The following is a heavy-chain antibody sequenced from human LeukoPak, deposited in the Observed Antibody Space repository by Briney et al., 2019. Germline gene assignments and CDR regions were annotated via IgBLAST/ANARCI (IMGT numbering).Heavy chain of an antibody. CDR2: ISSSSSSYI. CDR1: GFTFSSYS. CDR3: ARDREYSYGLFDY. V-gene: IGHV3-21*01. D-gene: IGHD5-18*01. Sequence: GGSLRLSCAASGFTFSSYSMNWVRQAPGKGLEWVSSISSSSSSYIYYADSVKGRFTISRDNAKNSLYLQMNSLRAEDTAVYYCARDREYSYGLFDYWGQGTLVTVSS. J-gene: IGHJ4*02.